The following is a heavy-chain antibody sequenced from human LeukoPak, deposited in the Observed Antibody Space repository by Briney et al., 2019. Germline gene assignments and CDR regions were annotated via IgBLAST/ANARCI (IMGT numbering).Heavy chain of an antibody. CDR2: INHSGST. V-gene: IGHV4-34*01. CDR3: ARPGYGSDNWFDP. J-gene: IGHJ5*02. D-gene: IGHD3-10*01. Sequence: PSETLSLTCAVYGGSFSGYYWSWIRQPPGKGLEWIGEINHSGSTNYNPSLKSRVTISVDTSKNQFSLKLSSVTAADTAVYYCARPGYGSDNWFDPWGQGTLVTVSS. CDR1: GGSFSGYY.